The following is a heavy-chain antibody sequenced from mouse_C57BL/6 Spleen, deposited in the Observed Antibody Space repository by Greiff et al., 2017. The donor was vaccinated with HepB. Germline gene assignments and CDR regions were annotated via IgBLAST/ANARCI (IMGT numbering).Heavy chain of an antibody. Sequence: EVKLVESGGGLVQPGGSLSLSCAASGFTFTDYYMSWVRQPPGKALEWLGFIRNKANGYTTEYSASVKGRFTISRDNSQSILHLHMTALRAKDSAAVNVRVTISRAKSQSIIQLHMNARREEEKETENWERAKNNDEEENDAMDYWGQGTSVTVSS. CDR3: RVTISRAKSQSIIQLHMNARREEEKETENWERAKNNDEEENDAMDY. D-gene: IGHD4-1*01. CDR2: IRNKANGYTT. CDR1: GFTFTDYY. V-gene: IGHV7-3*01. J-gene: IGHJ4*01.